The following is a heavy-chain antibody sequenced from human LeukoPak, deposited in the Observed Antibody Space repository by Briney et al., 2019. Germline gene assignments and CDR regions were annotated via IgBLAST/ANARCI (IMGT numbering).Heavy chain of an antibody. CDR3: ARRLQSASQNMDV. Sequence: SETLSLTCAVYAASFSDYYWSWIRQPPGKGLEWIGEINHSGLTNYNPSLKSRVSISVDTSKNQSSLKLSSVTAADTAVYYCARRLQSASQNMDVWGKGTTVTVSS. J-gene: IGHJ6*03. CDR2: INHSGLT. D-gene: IGHD5-24*01. CDR1: AASFSDYY. V-gene: IGHV4-34*01.